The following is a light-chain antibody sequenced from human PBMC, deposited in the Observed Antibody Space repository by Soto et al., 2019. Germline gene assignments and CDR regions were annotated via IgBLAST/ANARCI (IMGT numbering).Light chain of an antibody. J-gene: IGKJ4*01. CDR3: QQRSNLSLT. V-gene: IGKV3D-20*02. CDR1: QSVSSSY. CDR2: GAS. Sequence: VNMSLSAKRVAIVGRRTSQSVSSSYLAWYQQKPGQAPRLLIYGASSRATGIPDRFSGSGSGTDFTLSICSLEPEDVAVYCCQQRSNLSLTVGGGTKVDIK.